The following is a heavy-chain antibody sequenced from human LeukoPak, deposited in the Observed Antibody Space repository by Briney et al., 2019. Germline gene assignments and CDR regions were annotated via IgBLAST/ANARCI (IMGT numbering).Heavy chain of an antibody. J-gene: IGHJ4*02. CDR3: AKVPLSSSGWDREYYFDY. CDR2: IRSDSSNQ. Sequence: GGSLRLSCAASAFRFSSYGMHWVRQAPGKGPEWVAFIRSDSSNQYYADSVKGRFTISRDNSKNTLYLEMNSLRAEDTAVYYCAKVPLSSSGWDREYYFDYWGQGTLVTVSS. CDR1: AFRFSSYG. V-gene: IGHV3-30*02. D-gene: IGHD6-19*01.